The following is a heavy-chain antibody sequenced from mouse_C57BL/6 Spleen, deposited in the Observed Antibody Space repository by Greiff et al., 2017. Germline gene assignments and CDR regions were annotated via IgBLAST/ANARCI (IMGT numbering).Heavy chain of an antibody. V-gene: IGHV1-82*01. J-gene: IGHJ2*01. CDR1: GYACSSSW. Sequence: VQLQQSGPELVKPGAPVKISCKASGYACSSSWINWVKQRPGKGLEWIGRIYPGDGDTNYNGKFKGKATLTADKSSSPAYMQLSSLTSEDSAVYFCARWFPLDYWGQGTTLTVSS. CDR3: ARWFPLDY. CDR2: IYPGDGDT. D-gene: IGHD2-2*01.